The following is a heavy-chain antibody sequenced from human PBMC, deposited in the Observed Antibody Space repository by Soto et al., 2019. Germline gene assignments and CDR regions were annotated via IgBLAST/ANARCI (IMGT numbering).Heavy chain of an antibody. J-gene: IGHJ6*02. CDR2: IRSKAYGGTT. Sequence: GEPLKISYTAPGFTMGDYAMSLFRQAPGKGLEWVGFIRSKAYGGTTEYAASVKGRFTISRDDSKSIAYLQMNSLKTEDTAVYYCTRVRSNYGMDVWGQGTTVTVSS. CDR3: TRVRSNYGMDV. V-gene: IGHV3-49*03. CDR1: GFTMGDYA.